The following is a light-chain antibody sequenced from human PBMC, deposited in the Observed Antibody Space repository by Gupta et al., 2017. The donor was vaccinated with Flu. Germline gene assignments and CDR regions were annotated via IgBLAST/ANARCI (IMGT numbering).Light chain of an antibody. V-gene: IGKV1-39*01. CDR2: VAS. CDR3: QQSDNTPHT. J-gene: IGKJ1*01. Sequence: DIQMTQSPSSLSASVGDRVTITCRASQSIASYVNWYQQKLGEAPKLLIYVASNLQSGVPSRFSGSGSGTDFTLTISSLQPEDFATYYCQQSDNTPHTFGQGTKVEIK. CDR1: QSIASY.